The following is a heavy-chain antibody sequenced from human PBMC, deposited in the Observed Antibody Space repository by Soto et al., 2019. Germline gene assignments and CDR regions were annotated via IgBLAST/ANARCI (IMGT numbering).Heavy chain of an antibody. CDR1: GGTFSSYA. CDR2: IIPIFGTT. D-gene: IGHD6-13*01. V-gene: IGHV1-69*13. J-gene: IGHJ4*02. CDR3: ARDNPKAYSSSWSTFDY. Sequence: SVKVSCKASGGTFSSYAISWVRQAPGQGLEWMGGIIPIFGTTNYAQKFQGRVTITADESTSTAYMELSSLRSEDTAVYYCARDNPKAYSSSWSTFDYWGQGTLVTVSS.